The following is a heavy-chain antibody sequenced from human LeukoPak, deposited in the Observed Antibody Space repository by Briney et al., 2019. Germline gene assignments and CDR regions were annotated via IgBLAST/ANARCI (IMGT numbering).Heavy chain of an antibody. D-gene: IGHD5-18*01. Sequence: GGSLRLSCAASGFTFSSYGMHWVRQAPGKGLEWVAFIRYDGSNKYYADSVKGRFTISRDNAKNSLYLQMNSLRAEDTAVYYCARESGYSYGSFDYWGQGTLVTVSS. CDR3: ARESGYSYGSFDY. CDR1: GFTFSSYG. J-gene: IGHJ4*02. CDR2: IRYDGSNK. V-gene: IGHV3-30*02.